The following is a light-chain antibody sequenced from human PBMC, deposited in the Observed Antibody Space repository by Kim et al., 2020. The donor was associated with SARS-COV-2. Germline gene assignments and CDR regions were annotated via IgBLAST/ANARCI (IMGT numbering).Light chain of an antibody. V-gene: IGKV1-5*03. CDR1: QSIVVW. CDR2: KAS. Sequence: DIQMTQSPSTLSASVGDRVNITCRASQSIVVWLAWYQQKPGKAPKLVIYKASSLESGVPSRFSGSGSGTEFTLTISSQHPDDLGTYFCQQYSNYPLTFGGETKVDIK. J-gene: IGKJ4*01. CDR3: QQYSNYPLT.